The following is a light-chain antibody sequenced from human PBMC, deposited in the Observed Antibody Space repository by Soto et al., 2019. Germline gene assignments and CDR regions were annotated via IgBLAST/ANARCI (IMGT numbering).Light chain of an antibody. J-gene: IGKJ4*01. Sequence: DIQLTQSPSFLSASVGDRVTIICRASQDIGRDLAWYQQEPGKVPKLLIYGAFILQSGVPSRFSGSASGAEFTLTISSLQPEDFATYYCQQLKSYPLTFGGGTKVEIK. CDR2: GAF. V-gene: IGKV1-9*01. CDR3: QQLKSYPLT. CDR1: QDIGRD.